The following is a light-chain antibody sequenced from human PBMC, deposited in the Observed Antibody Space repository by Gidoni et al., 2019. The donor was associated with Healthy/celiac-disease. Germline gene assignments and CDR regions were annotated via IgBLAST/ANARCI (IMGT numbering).Light chain of an antibody. J-gene: IGKJ2*01. CDR3: QQYYSYPYT. CDR2: AAS. CDR1: QGISSD. Sequence: AIRMTQSPSSFSASTGDRVTITCRASQGISSDLAWYQQKPGKAPKLLIYAASTLQSGVPSRFSGSGSGTDFTLTISCLQSEDFATYYCQQYYSYPYTFXQXTKLEIK. V-gene: IGKV1-8*01.